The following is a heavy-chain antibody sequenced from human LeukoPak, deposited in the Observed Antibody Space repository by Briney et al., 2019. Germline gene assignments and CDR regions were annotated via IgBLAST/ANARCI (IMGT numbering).Heavy chain of an antibody. Sequence: SVKDSCKASGGTFSSYAISWVRQAPGQGLEWMGRIIPIFGTANYAQKFQGRVTITTDESTSTAYMELSSLRSEDTAVYYCARAVAYYYGSGSYWFDPWGQGTLVTVSS. D-gene: IGHD3-10*01. V-gene: IGHV1-69*05. CDR1: GGTFSSYA. CDR3: ARAVAYYYGSGSYWFDP. J-gene: IGHJ5*02. CDR2: IIPIFGTA.